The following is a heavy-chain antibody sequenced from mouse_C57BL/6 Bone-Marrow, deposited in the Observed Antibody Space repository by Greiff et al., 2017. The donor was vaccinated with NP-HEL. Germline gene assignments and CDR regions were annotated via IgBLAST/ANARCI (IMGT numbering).Heavy chain of an antibody. J-gene: IGHJ3*01. V-gene: IGHV1-64*01. Sequence: VQLQQPGAELVKPGASVKLSCKASGYTFTSYWMHWVKQRPGQGLEWIGMIHPNSGSTNYNEKFKSKATLTVDKSSSTAYMQLSSLTSEDSAVYYCARWNYYGSKAYWGQGTLVTVSA. D-gene: IGHD1-1*01. CDR3: ARWNYYGSKAY. CDR1: GYTFTSYW. CDR2: IHPNSGST.